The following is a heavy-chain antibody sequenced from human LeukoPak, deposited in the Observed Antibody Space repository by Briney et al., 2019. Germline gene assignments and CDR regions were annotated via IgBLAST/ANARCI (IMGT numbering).Heavy chain of an antibody. D-gene: IGHD2-2*01. CDR2: IYPGDSDT. CDR1: AYIFTSYW. V-gene: IGHV5-51*01. CDR3: ARMGWDCSSTSCYLGWFDP. J-gene: IGHJ5*02. Sequence: GESLKISCKASAYIFTSYWIGWLRQMPGKGLEWMGIIYPGDSDTRYSPSFQGQVTISADKSISTAYLQRSSLKASDTAIYYCARMGWDCSSTSCYLGWFDPWGQGTPVTVSS.